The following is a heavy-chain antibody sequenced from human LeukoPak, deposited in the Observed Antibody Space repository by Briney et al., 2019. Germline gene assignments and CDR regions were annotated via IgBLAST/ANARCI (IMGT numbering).Heavy chain of an antibody. CDR1: GFTFSDYY. D-gene: IGHD3-16*01. CDR3: SRDAGEVLAEFDY. CDR2: ISSSGSTI. V-gene: IGHV3-11*01. Sequence: PGGSLRLSCAASGFTFSDYYMSWIRQAPGKGLEWVSYISSSGSTIYYADSVKGRFTISRDNAKNSLYLQMNSLRAEDTAVYYRSRDAGEVLAEFDYWGQGTLVTVSS. J-gene: IGHJ4*02.